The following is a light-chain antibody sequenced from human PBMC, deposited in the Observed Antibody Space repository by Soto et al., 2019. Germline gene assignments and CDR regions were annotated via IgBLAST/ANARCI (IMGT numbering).Light chain of an antibody. CDR2: ATS. V-gene: IGKV3-11*01. CDR1: QNINSY. CDR3: QQRSSWPFT. Sequence: EIVLTQSPATLPLSPGERATLSCRASQNINSYLAWYQQKPGQAPRLLIYATSNRATGIPARFSGSGSGTDFTLSISSLEPEDFAVYYCQQRSSWPFTFGPGTKVDIK. J-gene: IGKJ3*01.